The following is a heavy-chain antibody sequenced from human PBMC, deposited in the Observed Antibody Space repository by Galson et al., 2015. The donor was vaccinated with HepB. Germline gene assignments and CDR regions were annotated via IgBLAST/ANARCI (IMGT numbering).Heavy chain of an antibody. CDR1: GFTFSSYA. V-gene: IGHV3-30*02. Sequence: SLRLSCAASGFTFSSYAMHWVRQAPGKGLEWLAFIRYDGSNKYYADSVKGRFTISRDNSKNTLYLQMNSLRAEDTAVYYCAPGGPYYFDYWGQGTLVTVSS. CDR2: IRYDGSNK. CDR3: APGGPYYFDY. J-gene: IGHJ4*02. D-gene: IGHD1-1*01.